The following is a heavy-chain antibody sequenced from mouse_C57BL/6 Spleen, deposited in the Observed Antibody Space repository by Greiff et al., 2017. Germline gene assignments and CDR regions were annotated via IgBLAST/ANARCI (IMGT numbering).Heavy chain of an antibody. D-gene: IGHD2-3*01. CDR3: ASGYSLPY. CDR1: GYSFTGYY. CDR2: INPSTGGT. Sequence: VQLQQSGPELVKPGASVKISCKASGYSFTGYYMNWVKQSPEKSLEWIGEINPSTGGTTYNQKFKAKATLTVDKSSSTAYMQLKSLTSEDSAVYYCASGYSLPYWGQGTLVTVSA. V-gene: IGHV1-42*01. J-gene: IGHJ3*01.